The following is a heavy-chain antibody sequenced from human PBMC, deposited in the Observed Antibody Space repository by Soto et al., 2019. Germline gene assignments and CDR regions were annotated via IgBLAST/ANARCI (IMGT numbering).Heavy chain of an antibody. CDR1: GGTFSSYA. CDR3: PRPHYDASGSYYMGAFDI. D-gene: IGHD3-10*01. Sequence: QVQLVHSGAEVKKPRSSVKVSCKASGGTFSSYAISWVRQAPGQRLEWMGRTIPILGIANYAQKFQGRVTITADKSTSTASMELRSLSSEDTAVYYCPRPHYDASGSYYMGAFDIRSQGTMFTAAS. J-gene: IGHJ3*02. CDR2: TIPILGIA. V-gene: IGHV1-69*04.